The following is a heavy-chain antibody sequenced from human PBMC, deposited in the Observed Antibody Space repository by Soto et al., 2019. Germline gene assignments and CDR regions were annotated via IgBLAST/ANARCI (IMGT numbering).Heavy chain of an antibody. CDR3: ASVLGSRRSGSYPSY. Sequence: EVQLVESGGGLVQPGGSLRLSCAASGFSISDCSMNWVRRAPGKGLEWISYISTNNDAIYYADSVKGRFTISRDNAKNSLYLQMNSLRDEDTALYYCASVLGSRRSGSYPSYWGQGTLVTVSS. J-gene: IGHJ4*02. CDR2: ISTNNDAI. V-gene: IGHV3-48*02. D-gene: IGHD3-10*01. CDR1: GFSISDCS.